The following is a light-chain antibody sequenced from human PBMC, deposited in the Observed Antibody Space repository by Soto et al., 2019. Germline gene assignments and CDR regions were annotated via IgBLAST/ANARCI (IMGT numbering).Light chain of an antibody. V-gene: IGLV2-14*03. CDR1: SSDVGNYNY. CDR2: DVS. Sequence: QSVLTQPTSVSGSPGQSIIISCTGTSSDVGNYNYVSWYQHHPGKAPKLMICDVSDRPSGVSNRFSGSKSGNTASLTISGFQAEDEADYYCSSYTSGSTPWVFGTGT. J-gene: IGLJ1*01. CDR3: SSYTSGSTPWV.